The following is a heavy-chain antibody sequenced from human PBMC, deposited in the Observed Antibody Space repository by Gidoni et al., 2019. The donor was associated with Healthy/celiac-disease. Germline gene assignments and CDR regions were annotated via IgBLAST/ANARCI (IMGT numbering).Heavy chain of an antibody. V-gene: IGHV1-69*01. J-gene: IGHJ3*02. CDR2: IIPIFGTA. Sequence: QVQLVQSGAEGKKPGSSGKVSCKAAGGTFSSYAISWVRQAPGQGLEWMGGIIPIFGTATYAQTFQGRVTITADESTSTAYMELSSLRSEDTAVYYCARVAPGDDAFDIWGQGTMVTVSS. CDR1: GGTFSSYA. CDR3: ARVAPGDDAFDI.